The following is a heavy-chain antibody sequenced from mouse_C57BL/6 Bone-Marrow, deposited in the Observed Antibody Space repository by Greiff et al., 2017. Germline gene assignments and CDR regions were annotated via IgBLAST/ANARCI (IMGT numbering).Heavy chain of an antibody. CDR3: TFYYYGSDY. V-gene: IGHV14-4*01. CDR1: GFNIKDDY. Sequence: EVQLQQSGAALVRPGASVKLSCTASGFNIKDDYMHWVKQRPEQGLEWIGWIDPENGDTEYASKFQGKATITADTSSNTAYLQLSSLTSEDTAVYYCTFYYYGSDYWGQGTTLTVAS. J-gene: IGHJ2*01. D-gene: IGHD1-1*01. CDR2: IDPENGDT.